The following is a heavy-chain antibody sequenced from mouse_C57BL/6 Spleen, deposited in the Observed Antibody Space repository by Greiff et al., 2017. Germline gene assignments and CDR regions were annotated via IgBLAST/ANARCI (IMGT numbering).Heavy chain of an antibody. V-gene: IGHV1-22*01. J-gene: IGHJ2*01. D-gene: IGHD1-1*01. CDR1: GYTFTDYN. Sequence: EVKLMESGPELVKPGASVKMSCKASGYTFTDYNMHWVKQSHGKSLEWIGYINPNNGGTSYNQKFKGKATLTVNKSSSTAYMELRSLTSEDSAVYYCARSYYYGSSYEDYWGQGTTLTVSS. CDR2: INPNNGGT. CDR3: ARSYYYGSSYEDY.